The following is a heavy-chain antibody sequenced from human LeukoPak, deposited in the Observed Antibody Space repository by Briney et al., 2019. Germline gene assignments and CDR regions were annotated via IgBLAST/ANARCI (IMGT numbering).Heavy chain of an antibody. CDR3: ARDIVVVPAAIRPFDY. CDR2: ISAYNGNT. CDR1: GYTFTSYG. Sequence: WASVKVSCKASGYTFTSYGISWVRQAPGQGLEWMGWISAYNGNTNYAQKLQGRVTITADKSTSTAYMELSSLRSEDTAVYYCARDIVVVPAAIRPFDYWGQGTLVTVSS. J-gene: IGHJ4*02. D-gene: IGHD2-2*02. V-gene: IGHV1-18*01.